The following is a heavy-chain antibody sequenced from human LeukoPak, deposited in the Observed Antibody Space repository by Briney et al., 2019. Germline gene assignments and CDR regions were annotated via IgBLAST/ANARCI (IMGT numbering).Heavy chain of an antibody. Sequence: SETLSLTCTVSGGSISSGSYYWSWIRQPAGKGLEWIGRIYTSGSTNYNPSLKSRVTISVDASKNQFSLKLSSVTAADTAVYYCARGIYGEGWFDPWGQGTLVTVSS. D-gene: IGHD4-17*01. CDR3: ARGIYGEGWFDP. J-gene: IGHJ5*02. CDR2: IYTSGST. V-gene: IGHV4-61*02. CDR1: GGSISSGSYY.